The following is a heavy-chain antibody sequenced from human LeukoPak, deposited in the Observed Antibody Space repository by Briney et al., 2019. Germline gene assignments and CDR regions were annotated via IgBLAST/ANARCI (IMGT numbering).Heavy chain of an antibody. CDR3: ARDLLSSVDIVATIMGTGFDY. Sequence: ASVKVSCKASGYTFTGFSISWVRQAPGQGLEWMGWINTHNGNTKYTQKFQGRVTMTRDKFTSTAYMELSSLRSEDTAVYYCARDLLSSVDIVATIMGTGFDYWGQGTLVTVSS. J-gene: IGHJ4*02. CDR2: INTHNGNT. D-gene: IGHD5-12*01. CDR1: GYTFTGFS. V-gene: IGHV1-18*01.